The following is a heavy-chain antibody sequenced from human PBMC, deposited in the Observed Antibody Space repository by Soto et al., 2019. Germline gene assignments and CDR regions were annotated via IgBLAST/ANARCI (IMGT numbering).Heavy chain of an antibody. J-gene: IGHJ5*01. CDR2: IYYGGST. CDR3: VRLVGNSWLDS. CDR1: GDSISTDY. Sequence: PSETLSLTCTVSGDSISTDYWSWIRQSPGKGLEWIGFIYYGGSTNYNPSLKSRVTISVDTPNNQLSLQLNFVTPDDTAVYYCVRLVGNSWLDSRGPGTLVTVS. V-gene: IGHV4-59*08. D-gene: IGHD2-2*01.